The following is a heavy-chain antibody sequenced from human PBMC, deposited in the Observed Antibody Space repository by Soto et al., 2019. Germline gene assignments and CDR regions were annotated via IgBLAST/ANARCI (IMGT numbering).Heavy chain of an antibody. J-gene: IGHJ4*02. Sequence: LRLSCAASGFTFSRYNMNWVRQAPGKGLEWVSSISSTTNYIYYADSMKGRFTVSRDNAKNSVYLDMNSLSAEDTAVYYCARESEDLTSNFDYWGQGTLVTVSS. CDR2: ISSTTNYI. CDR3: ARESEDLTSNFDY. CDR1: GFTFSRYN. V-gene: IGHV3-21*01.